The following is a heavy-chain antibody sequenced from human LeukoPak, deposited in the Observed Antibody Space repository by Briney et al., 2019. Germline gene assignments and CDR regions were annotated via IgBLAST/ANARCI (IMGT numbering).Heavy chain of an antibody. V-gene: IGHV3-33*01. CDR1: GLTSSSSG. CDR2: ILYNGSNT. CDR3: ARAGGYCSGGSCYRGYSWFDP. D-gene: IGHD2-15*01. Sequence: GGSLRLSCAASGLTSSSSGMHWVRQAPGNVLEWVAAILYNGSNTYYADSVKGRFTISRDNSKTTLYLQMNSLRVGDTAVYYCARAGGYCSGGSCYRGYSWFDPWGQGTLVTVSS. J-gene: IGHJ5*02.